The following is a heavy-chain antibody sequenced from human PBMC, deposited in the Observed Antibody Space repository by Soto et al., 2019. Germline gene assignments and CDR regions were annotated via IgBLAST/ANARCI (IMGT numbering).Heavy chain of an antibody. Sequence: EVQLVESGGGLVRPGGALKLPCAASGFSFTAFSMHWVRQAPGKGPEWLSSISTSESYIYYADSVKGRFTISRDNTKNSVFLQMHSLRPEDTAIYYCARDTILDNWGQGTLVTVSS. J-gene: IGHJ4*02. CDR1: GFSFTAFS. CDR3: ARDTILDN. CDR2: ISTSESYI. V-gene: IGHV3-21*01.